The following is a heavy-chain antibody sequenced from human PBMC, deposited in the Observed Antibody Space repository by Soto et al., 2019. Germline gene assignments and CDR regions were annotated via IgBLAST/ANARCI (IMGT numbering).Heavy chain of an antibody. Sequence: GSLRLSCAASGFTFSSYSMNWVRQAPGKGLEWVSSISSSSSYIYYADSVKGRFTISRDNAKNSLYLQMNSLRAEDTAVYYCARDRKPIVVVPAAKLRNYGMDVWGQGTTVTVSS. CDR1: GFTFSSYS. J-gene: IGHJ6*02. D-gene: IGHD2-2*01. CDR2: ISSSSSYI. V-gene: IGHV3-21*01. CDR3: ARDRKPIVVVPAAKLRNYGMDV.